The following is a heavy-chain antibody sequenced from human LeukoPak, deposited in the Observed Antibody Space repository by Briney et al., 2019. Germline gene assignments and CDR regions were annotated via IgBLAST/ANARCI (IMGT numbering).Heavy chain of an antibody. CDR2: IYYSGST. J-gene: IGHJ2*01. V-gene: IGHV4-39*01. CDR3: ARTYYDFWSGNYWYFDL. D-gene: IGHD3-3*01. CDR1: GGSISSSSYY. Sequence: SETLSLTCTVSGGSISSSSYYWGWIRQPPGKGLEWIGSIYYSGSTYYNPSLKSRVTISVDTSKNQFSLKLSSVTAADTAVYYCARTYYDFWSGNYWYFDLWGRGTLVTVSS.